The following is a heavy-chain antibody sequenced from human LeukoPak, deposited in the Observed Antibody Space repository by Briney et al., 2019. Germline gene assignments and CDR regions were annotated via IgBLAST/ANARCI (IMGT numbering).Heavy chain of an antibody. D-gene: IGHD2-2*01. CDR1: GFTFSSYA. CDR3: ARASVYIVVVPAASESYYYGMDV. V-gene: IGHV3-30-3*01. J-gene: IGHJ6*02. Sequence: GRSLRLFCAPSGFTFSSYAIRWARQAPSKGLEWVAVISYDGSNKYYADSVTGRFTISRDNSKNTLYLQMNRLRAEDTAVYYCARASVYIVVVPAASESYYYGMDVWGQGTTVTVSS. CDR2: ISYDGSNK.